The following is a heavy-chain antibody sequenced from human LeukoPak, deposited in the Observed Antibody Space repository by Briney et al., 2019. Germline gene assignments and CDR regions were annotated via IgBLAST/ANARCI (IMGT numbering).Heavy chain of an antibody. D-gene: IGHD6-13*01. CDR2: ISYDGSNK. Sequence: PGGSLRLSCAASGFTFSSYAMHWVRQAPGKGLEWVAVISYDGSNKYYADSVKGRFTISRDNSKNTLYLQMNSLRAEDTAVYYCARVQLSSSWYPYYYYGMDVWGQGTTVTVSS. CDR3: ARVQLSSSWYPYYYYGMDV. V-gene: IGHV3-30*04. CDR1: GFTFSSYA. J-gene: IGHJ6*02.